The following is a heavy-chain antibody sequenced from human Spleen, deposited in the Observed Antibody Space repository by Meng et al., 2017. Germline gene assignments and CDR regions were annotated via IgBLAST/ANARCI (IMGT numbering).Heavy chain of an antibody. J-gene: IGHJ4*01. CDR3: SGHVDY. CDR2: MKSNVDGGTV. Sequence: VQLVESGGGLVQPGGSLRLSCAASGFYFSNAWMTWVRQAPGKGLEWIGRMKSNVDGGTVDYAAAVKGRFFISRDDSENTFYLQMNSLKTEDTAVYYCSGHVDYWGHGTLVTVSS. V-gene: IGHV3-15*01. CDR1: GFYFSNAW.